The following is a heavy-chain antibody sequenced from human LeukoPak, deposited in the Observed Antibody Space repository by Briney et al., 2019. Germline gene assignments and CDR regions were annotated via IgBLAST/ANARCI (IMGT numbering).Heavy chain of an antibody. V-gene: IGHV3-11*04. Sequence: PGGSLRLSCAASGFTLSDYYMSWIRQPPGKGLEWVSYISDSGSTIYYTDSVKGRFTVSRDNAKNSLFLQMNSLRAEDTALYYCARGLRGEYPPRFDNWGQGTLVTVSS. J-gene: IGHJ4*02. CDR2: ISDSGSTI. D-gene: IGHD2/OR15-2a*01. CDR3: ARGLRGEYPPRFDN. CDR1: GFTLSDYY.